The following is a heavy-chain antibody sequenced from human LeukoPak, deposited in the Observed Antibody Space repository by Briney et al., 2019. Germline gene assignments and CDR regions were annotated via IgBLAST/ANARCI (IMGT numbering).Heavy chain of an antibody. V-gene: IGHV3-30*02. CDR2: IRYDGSNK. Sequence: PGGSLRLSCAASGFTFSSYAMDWVRQAPGKGLEWVAFIRYDGSNKYFADSVKGRFTISRDNSKNTLSLQMNSLRAEDTAVYYCAKDLRGVAAAGLFDYWGQGTLVTVSP. CDR3: AKDLRGVAAAGLFDY. J-gene: IGHJ4*02. CDR1: GFTFSSYA. D-gene: IGHD6-13*01.